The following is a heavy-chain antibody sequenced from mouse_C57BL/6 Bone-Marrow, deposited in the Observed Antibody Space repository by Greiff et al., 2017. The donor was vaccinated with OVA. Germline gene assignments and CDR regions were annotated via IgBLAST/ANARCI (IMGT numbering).Heavy chain of an antibody. CDR2: IDPSDSYT. CDR3: ARDGYDGFAD. J-gene: IGHJ3*01. Sequence: QVQLQQPGAELVMPGASVKLSCKASGYTFTSYWMHWVKQRPGQGLEWIGEIDPSDSYTNYNQKFKGKSTLTVDKSSSTAYMQLSSLTSEDSAVYYCARDGYDGFADGGQGTLVTVAA. CDR1: GYTFTSYW. D-gene: IGHD2-2*01. V-gene: IGHV1-69*01.